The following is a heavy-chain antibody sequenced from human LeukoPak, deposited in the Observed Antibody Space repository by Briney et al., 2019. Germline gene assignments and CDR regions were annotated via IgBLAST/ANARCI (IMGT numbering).Heavy chain of an antibody. CDR3: TRGDSSSWPYNWFDP. J-gene: IGHJ5*02. V-gene: IGHV6-1*01. CDR2: TYYRSKWYN. D-gene: IGHD6-13*01. CDR1: GDSVSSNSAA. Sequence: SQTLSLTCAISGDSVSSNSAAWNWIRQSPSRGLEWLGRTYYRSKWYNDYAVSVKSRIIINPDTSKNQFSLLLNSVTPEDTAVYYCTRGDSSSWPYNWFDPWGQGTLVTVSS.